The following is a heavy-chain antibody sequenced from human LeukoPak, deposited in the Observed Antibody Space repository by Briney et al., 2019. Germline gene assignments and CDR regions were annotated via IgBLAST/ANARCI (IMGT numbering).Heavy chain of an antibody. CDR2: ISYDGSNK. CDR1: GFTFSSYA. D-gene: IGHD1-26*01. V-gene: IGHV3-30*04. CDR3: ARVGNRKWEHDEAFDY. Sequence: GGSLRLSCAASGFTFSSYAMHWVRQAPGKGLEWVAVISYDGSNKYYADSVKGRFTISRDNSKNTLYLQMNSLRAEDTAVYYCARVGNRKWEHDEAFDYWGQGTLVTVSS. J-gene: IGHJ4*02.